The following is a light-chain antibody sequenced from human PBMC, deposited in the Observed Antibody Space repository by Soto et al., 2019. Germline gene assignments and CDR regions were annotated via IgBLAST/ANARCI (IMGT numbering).Light chain of an antibody. Sequence: QSVLTQAPSVSAAPGQKVTISCSGSSSNIGKNYVSWYQQIPGAAPKLLIYENNKRPSGIPDRFSGSKSGTSATLGITGLQTRDEADYYCGTWDSSLHVNVIFGAGTKVTVL. CDR2: ENN. CDR1: SSNIGKNY. J-gene: IGLJ2*01. CDR3: GTWDSSLHVNVI. V-gene: IGLV1-51*02.